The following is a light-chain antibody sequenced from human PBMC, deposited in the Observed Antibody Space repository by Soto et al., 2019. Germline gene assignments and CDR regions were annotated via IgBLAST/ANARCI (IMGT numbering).Light chain of an antibody. J-gene: IGKJ4*01. CDR3: QQYDNVPLT. Sequence: DRQITQSTSSLSASVGDRVTITCQASQDIKNYVNWYQQKPGKAPKLLIYDASNLETGVPSRFSGSASGTDFTFTINSLQPEDIATYYCQQYDNVPLTFGGGTKVDI. V-gene: IGKV1-33*01. CDR2: DAS. CDR1: QDIKNY.